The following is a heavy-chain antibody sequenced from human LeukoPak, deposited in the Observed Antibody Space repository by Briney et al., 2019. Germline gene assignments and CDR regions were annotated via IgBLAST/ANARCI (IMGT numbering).Heavy chain of an antibody. Sequence: GRSLRLSCAASGFTFDDYAMHWVRQAPGKGLEGVSGIRWNSGTIGYADSVKGRFTISRDNAKNSLYLQMNSLRAEDTALYYCAKDGRSLNYYDSSGYYGGGGFDYWGQGALVTVSS. CDR3: AKDGRSLNYYDSSGYYGGGGFDY. D-gene: IGHD3-22*01. CDR1: GFTFDDYA. V-gene: IGHV3-9*01. CDR2: IRWNSGTI. J-gene: IGHJ4*02.